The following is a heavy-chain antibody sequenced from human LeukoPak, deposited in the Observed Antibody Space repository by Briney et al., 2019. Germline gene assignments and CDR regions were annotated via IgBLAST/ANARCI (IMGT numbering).Heavy chain of an antibody. V-gene: IGHV3-7*01. J-gene: IGHJ4*02. CDR3: ARRVGATIYFDY. Sequence: GGSLRLSCAASGFTFSSYGMNWVRQAPGKGLEWVANIKQDGSEKYYVDSVKGRFTISRDNAKNSLYLQMNSLRAEDTAVYHCARRVGATIYFDYWGQGILVAVSS. CDR2: IKQDGSEK. CDR1: GFTFSSYG. D-gene: IGHD1-26*01.